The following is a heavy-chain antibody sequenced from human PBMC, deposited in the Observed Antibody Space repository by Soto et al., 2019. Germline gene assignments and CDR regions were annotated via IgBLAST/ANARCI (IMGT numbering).Heavy chain of an antibody. Sequence: PGGSLRLSCAASGSNVNSDYMNWVRQTPGKGLEWVASIYSGETTYYADFVRGRFTISRDNAKNSLYLQMNNLRAEDTAVYFCTRKRFGMDVWGQGTTVTVSS. CDR2: IYSGETT. J-gene: IGHJ6*02. V-gene: IGHV3-53*01. CDR3: TRKRFGMDV. CDR1: GSNVNSDY.